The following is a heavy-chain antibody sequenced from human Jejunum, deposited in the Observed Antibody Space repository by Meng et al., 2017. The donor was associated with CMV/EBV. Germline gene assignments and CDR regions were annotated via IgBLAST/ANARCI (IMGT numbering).Heavy chain of an antibody. CDR1: GFTFRTYP. CDR2: ISYDGSNQ. J-gene: IGHJ5*02. CDR3: AREDDYHNGFDP. D-gene: IGHD5-24*01. V-gene: IGHV3-30-3*01. Sequence: SCAASGFTFRTYPLHWVRQAPGKGLEWVAFISYDGSNQHYTDSVKGRFTISRDNSKNTMYLQMNSLRVEDTAVYYCAREDDYHNGFDPWGQGSLVTVSS.